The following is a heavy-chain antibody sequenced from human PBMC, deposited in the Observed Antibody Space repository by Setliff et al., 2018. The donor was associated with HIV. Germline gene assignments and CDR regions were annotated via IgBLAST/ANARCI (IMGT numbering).Heavy chain of an antibody. CDR3: ALTGHRLLRGYMDV. CDR2: LYVSGDT. CDR1: DDPISSYY. V-gene: IGHV4-4*07. J-gene: IGHJ6*03. Sequence: SETLSLTCYVTDDPISSYYWSWVRQPAGKGLEWIGRLYVSGDTNYNPSLKSRVTMSLDTSKKHVSLNLKSVTAADTAVYYCALTGHRLLRGYMDVWGKGTTVTVSS. D-gene: IGHD2-15*01.